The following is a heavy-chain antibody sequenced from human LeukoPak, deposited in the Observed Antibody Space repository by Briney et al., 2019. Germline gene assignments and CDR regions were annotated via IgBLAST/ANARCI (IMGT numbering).Heavy chain of an antibody. CDR2: ISYDGSSK. Sequence: PGGSLRLSCAASGFTFSSYGMHWVRQAPGKGLEWVAVISYDGSSKYYADSVKGRFTISRDNSKNTLYLQMNSLRAEDTAVYYCARDQRLYCGGDCYQFDYWGQGTLVTVSS. D-gene: IGHD2-21*02. CDR3: ARDQRLYCGGDCYQFDY. J-gene: IGHJ4*02. CDR1: GFTFSSYG. V-gene: IGHV3-30*19.